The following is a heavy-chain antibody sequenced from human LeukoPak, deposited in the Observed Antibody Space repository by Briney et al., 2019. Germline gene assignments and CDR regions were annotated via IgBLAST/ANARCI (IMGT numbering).Heavy chain of an antibody. CDR3: AREAMYSYGNNFDY. CDR2: IYYSGST. J-gene: IGHJ4*02. V-gene: IGHV4-61*08. Sequence: SETLSLTCTVSGGSISSGDYYWSWIRQPPGKGLEWIGYIYYSGSTNYNPSLKSRVTISVDTSKNQFSLKLSSVTAADTAVYHCAREAMYSYGNNFDYWGQGTLVTVSS. D-gene: IGHD5-18*01. CDR1: GGSISSGDYY.